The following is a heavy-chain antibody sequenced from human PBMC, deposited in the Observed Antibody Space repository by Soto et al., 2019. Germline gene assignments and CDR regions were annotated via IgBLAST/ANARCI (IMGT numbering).Heavy chain of an antibody. D-gene: IGHD4-17*01. CDR1: GYTFTSYG. CDR3: ARVTDDYGDYGPEY. Sequence: QVPLVQSGAEVKKPGASVKVSCKASGYTFTSYGIIWVRQAPGQGLEWMGWISAYNGNTNYAQKLQGRVTMTTDTSTSTAYMELRSLRSDDTAVYYCARVTDDYGDYGPEYWGQGTLVTVSS. V-gene: IGHV1-18*01. CDR2: ISAYNGNT. J-gene: IGHJ4*02.